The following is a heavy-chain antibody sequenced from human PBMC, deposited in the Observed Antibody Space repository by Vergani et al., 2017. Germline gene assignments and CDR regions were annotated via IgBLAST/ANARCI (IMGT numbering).Heavy chain of an antibody. Sequence: VQLVESGGGLVQPGGSLRLSCAASGFTFSSYEMNWVRQAPGKGLEWIGEINHSGSNNYNPSLKSRVTISVDTSKNQFSLKLSFVTAADTAVYYCATXVSSGWEGNPHYYYYGMDVWGQGTRSPSP. D-gene: IGHD6-19*01. CDR2: INHSGSN. V-gene: IGHV4-34*08. CDR1: GFTFSSYE. CDR3: ATXVSSGWEGNPHYYYYGMDV. J-gene: IGHJ6*02.